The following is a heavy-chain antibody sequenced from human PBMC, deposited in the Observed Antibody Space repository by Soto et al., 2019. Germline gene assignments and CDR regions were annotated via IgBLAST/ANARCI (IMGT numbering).Heavy chain of an antibody. CDR2: ISGSGGST. CDR1: GFTFSSYA. CDR3: AKGPLSISRGSVLFFLQEYFDP. D-gene: IGHD1-26*01. Sequence: EVQLLESGGGLVQPGGSLRLSCAASGFTFSSYAMSWVRQAPGKGLEWVSAISGSGGSTYYADSVKGRFTISRDNSKNTLYLQMNSLRAEDTAVYYCAKGPLSISRGSVLFFLQEYFDPWGQGTLVTVSS. V-gene: IGHV3-23*01. J-gene: IGHJ5*02.